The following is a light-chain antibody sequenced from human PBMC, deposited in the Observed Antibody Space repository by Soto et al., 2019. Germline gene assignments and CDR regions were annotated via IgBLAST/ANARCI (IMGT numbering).Light chain of an antibody. J-gene: IGKJ4*01. Sequence: EVVLTQSPGTLSLSLGERATLSCSASQTVSSSHLAWYQQKPGQAPRLLIYGASDRATGIPARFSGSGSGTEFPLTISSLQSEAFEVYYCQQYNNLPLSFGGGIKVEIK. CDR2: GAS. V-gene: IGKV3-15*01. CDR3: QQYNNLPLS. CDR1: QTVSSSH.